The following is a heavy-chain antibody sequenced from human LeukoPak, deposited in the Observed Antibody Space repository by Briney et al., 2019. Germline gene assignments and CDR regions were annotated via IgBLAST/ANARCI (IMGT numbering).Heavy chain of an antibody. Sequence: PGGSLRLSCAASGFTFSSYEMNWVRQAPGHGLELVSYISSSGSTIYYADSVKGRFTISRDNAKNSLYLQMNSLRTEDTAVYYCAREKHYYDSSGYYYRGYYYYGMDVWGQGTTVTVSS. D-gene: IGHD3-22*01. CDR1: GFTFSSYE. J-gene: IGHJ6*02. V-gene: IGHV3-48*03. CDR2: ISSSGSTI. CDR3: AREKHYYDSSGYYYRGYYYYGMDV.